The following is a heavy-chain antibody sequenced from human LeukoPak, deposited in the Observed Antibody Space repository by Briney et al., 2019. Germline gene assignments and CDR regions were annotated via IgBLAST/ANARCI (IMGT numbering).Heavy chain of an antibody. CDR1: GFTFSSYW. CDR3: ARDVGFIAAAGTFNY. J-gene: IGHJ4*02. CDR2: IKQDGSEK. V-gene: IGHV3-7*03. D-gene: IGHD6-13*01. Sequence: PGGSLRLSCAASGFTFSSYWMSWVRQAPGKGLEWVANIKQDGSEKYYVDSVKGRFTISRDNAKNSLYLQMNSLRAEDTAVYCCARDVGFIAAAGTFNYWGQGTLVTVSS.